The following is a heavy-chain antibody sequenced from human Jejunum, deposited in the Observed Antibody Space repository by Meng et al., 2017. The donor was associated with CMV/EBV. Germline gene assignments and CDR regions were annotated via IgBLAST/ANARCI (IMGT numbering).Heavy chain of an antibody. D-gene: IGHD3-3*01. CDR1: GYTFSDYG. CDR3: ARDLFVQSLGMVY. CDR2: INGDYAYP. Sequence: CKASGYTFSDYGIGWVRQAPGQGLEWMGRINGDYAYPNDAQKFQGRVTMTTDTSTSTAYMELRSLREDDTAVYYCARDLFVQSLGMVYWGQGTLVTVSS. J-gene: IGHJ4*02. V-gene: IGHV1-18*01.